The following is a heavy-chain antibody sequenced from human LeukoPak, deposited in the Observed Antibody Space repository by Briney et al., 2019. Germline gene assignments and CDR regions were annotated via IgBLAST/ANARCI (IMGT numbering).Heavy chain of an antibody. D-gene: IGHD1-26*01. J-gene: IGHJ4*02. CDR3: AKDKRVGATMTYFDY. V-gene: IGHV3-23*01. CDR2: ISGSGGST. Sequence: GGSLRLSCAASGFTFSSYAMSWVRQAPGKGLEWVSAISGSGGSTYYADSVKGRFTISRDNSKSTLFLQMNSLRAEDTAVYYCAKDKRVGATMTYFDYWGQGTLVTVSS. CDR1: GFTFSSYA.